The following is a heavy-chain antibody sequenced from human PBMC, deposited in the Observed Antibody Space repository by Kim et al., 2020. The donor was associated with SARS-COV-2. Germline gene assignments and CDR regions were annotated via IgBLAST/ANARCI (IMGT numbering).Heavy chain of an antibody. D-gene: IGHD1-20*01. V-gene: IGHV5-51*01. J-gene: IGHJ4*02. CDR3: ARRGYNWNDLYY. Sequence: GYSPSFQGQVTISTDKSISTAYLQWSSLKASDTAMYYCARRGYNWNDLYYWGQGTLVTVSS.